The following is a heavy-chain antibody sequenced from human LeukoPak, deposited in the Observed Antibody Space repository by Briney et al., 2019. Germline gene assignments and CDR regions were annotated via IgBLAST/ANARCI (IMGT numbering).Heavy chain of an antibody. CDR2: MSYDGGNK. D-gene: IGHD4-17*01. J-gene: IGHJ5*02. V-gene: IGHV3-30*18. CDR1: GFILSDYG. Sequence: GRPLRLSCAASGFILSDYGMHWVRQAPGKGLDWVAFMSYDGGNKYYADSVKGRFTISRDNSKNTLYLQMNTLRAEDTAVYYCAKVGRNYGDYNGWFGPWGQGTLVTVSS. CDR3: AKVGRNYGDYNGWFGP.